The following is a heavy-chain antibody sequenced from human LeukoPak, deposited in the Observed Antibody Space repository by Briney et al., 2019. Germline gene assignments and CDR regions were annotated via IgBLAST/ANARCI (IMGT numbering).Heavy chain of an antibody. D-gene: IGHD4-23*01. CDR1: GFTLSSYE. CDR2: SSGSGSTM. Sequence: PGGSLRLSCAASGFTLSSYEMNWVRQAPGKGLEWVSYSSGSGSTMYYADSAKGRFTISRDNAKNSLYLQMNSLRAEDTAVYYCARELAGSRWDYFDFWGQGTLVTVSS. J-gene: IGHJ4*02. V-gene: IGHV3-48*03. CDR3: ARELAGSRWDYFDF.